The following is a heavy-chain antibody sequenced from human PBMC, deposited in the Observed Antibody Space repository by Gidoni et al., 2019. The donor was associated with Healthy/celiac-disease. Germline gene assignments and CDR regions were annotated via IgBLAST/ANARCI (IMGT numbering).Heavy chain of an antibody. J-gene: IGHJ3*02. CDR1: GGSFSGYY. D-gene: IGHD6-19*01. V-gene: IGHV4-34*01. CDR2: INHSGST. Sequence: QVQLQQWGAGLLKPSETLSLTCAVYGGSFSGYYWSLIRQLQGNGLEWIGEINHSGSTNYNPSLKSRVTISVDTSKNQFSLKLSSVTAADTAVYYCARFGAVAAPDAFDIWGQGTMVTVSS. CDR3: ARFGAVAAPDAFDI.